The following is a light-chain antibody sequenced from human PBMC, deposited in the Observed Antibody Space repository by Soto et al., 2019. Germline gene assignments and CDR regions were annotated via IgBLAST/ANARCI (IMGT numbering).Light chain of an antibody. CDR2: GAT. CDR1: QDISTY. V-gene: IGKV1-9*01. CDR3: QQLNSYPRT. J-gene: IGKJ3*01. Sequence: IQLTQSPSSLSASVGERVTITCRASQDISTYLAWYHQKSGKAPKLLIHGATTLQSGVPSRFSGSGSGTDFTLTISRLQPEDFGTYYCQQLNSYPRTFGPGTNVDIK.